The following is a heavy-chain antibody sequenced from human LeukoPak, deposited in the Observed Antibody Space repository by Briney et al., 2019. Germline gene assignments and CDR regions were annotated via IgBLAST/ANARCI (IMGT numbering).Heavy chain of an antibody. J-gene: IGHJ6*03. D-gene: IGHD6-13*01. V-gene: IGHV1-69*05. CDR3: ARDRQQLTTYYYYYMDV. CDR1: GGTFSSYA. CDR2: TIPIFGTA. Sequence: SVKVSCKASGGTFSSYAISWVRQAPGQGLEWMGGTIPIFGTANYAQKFQGRVTITTDESTSTAYMELSSLRSEDTAVYYCARDRQQLTTYYYYYMDVWGKGTTVTVSS.